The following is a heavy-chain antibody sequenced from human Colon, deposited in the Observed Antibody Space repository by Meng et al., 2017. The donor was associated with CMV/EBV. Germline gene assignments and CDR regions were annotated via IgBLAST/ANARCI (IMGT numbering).Heavy chain of an antibody. J-gene: IGHJ6*02. CDR3: ASDIPPTGYSSSWHDFYYYGLDV. Sequence: GGSLRLPGAASGFTFNNYQRNWVRQAPGKGLEWVSSISNDNSFIHYADSVKGRFTISRDNAKNSLFLQMNGLRVEDTAVYYCASDIPPTGYSSSWHDFYYYGLDVWGQGTPVTVSS. D-gene: IGHD6-13*01. CDR2: ISNDNSFI. V-gene: IGHV3-21*06. CDR1: GFTFNNYQ.